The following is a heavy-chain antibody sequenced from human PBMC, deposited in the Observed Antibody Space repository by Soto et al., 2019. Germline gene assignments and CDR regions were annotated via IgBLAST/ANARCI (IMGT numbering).Heavy chain of an antibody. Sequence: QVQLVQSGAEVRQPASSVKVSCKTSGGTFSSYAISWVRQAPGQGLEWMGGIVPIVDTSTYAQKFQGRVTITADESTRTVDVELSSLRADDTAVYYCVRVVAIPGYPDNWGQGTLVTVSS. CDR1: GGTFSSYA. J-gene: IGHJ4*02. D-gene: IGHD5-12*01. CDR2: IVPIVDTS. CDR3: VRVVAIPGYPDN. V-gene: IGHV1-69*12.